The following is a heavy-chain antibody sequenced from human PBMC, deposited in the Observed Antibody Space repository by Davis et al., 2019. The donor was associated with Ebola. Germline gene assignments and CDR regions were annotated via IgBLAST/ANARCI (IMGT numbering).Heavy chain of an antibody. V-gene: IGHV1-69*13. CDR1: GGTFSSYA. CDR2: IIPIFGTA. CDR3: ARGLGDTAMVSY. Sequence: SVKVSCKASGGTFSSYAISWVRQAPGQGLEWMGGIIPIFGTANYAQKFQGRVTITADESTSTAYMELRSLRSDDTAVYYCARGLGDTAMVSYWGQGTTVTVSS. J-gene: IGHJ6*02. D-gene: IGHD5-18*01.